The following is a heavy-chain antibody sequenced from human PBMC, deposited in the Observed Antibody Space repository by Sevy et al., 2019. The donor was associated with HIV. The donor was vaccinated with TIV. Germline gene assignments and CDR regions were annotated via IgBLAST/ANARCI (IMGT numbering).Heavy chain of an antibody. CDR1: GFTFSNAW. J-gene: IGHJ6*03. CDR2: IKSKTDGGTT. D-gene: IGHD2-2*02. CDR3: TTVRWGYCSSTSCYTDQGYYYYMDV. V-gene: IGHV3-15*01. Sequence: GESLKISCAASGFTFSNAWMSWVRQAPGKGLEWVGRIKSKTDGGTTDYAAPVKGRFTISRDDSKNTLYLQMNSLKTEDTAVYYCTTVRWGYCSSTSCYTDQGYYYYMDVWGKGTTVTVSS.